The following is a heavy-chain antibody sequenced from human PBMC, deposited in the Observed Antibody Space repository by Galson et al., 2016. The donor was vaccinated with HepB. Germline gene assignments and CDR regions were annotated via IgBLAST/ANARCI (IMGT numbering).Heavy chain of an antibody. J-gene: IGHJ6*02. Sequence: SVKVSCKASGYTFTTYGISWVRQAPGQGLEWMGWISAYNGNTNYAQKLQGRVTMTTDTSTSTAYMELRSLRSDDPAVYYFARDPRQIRYQLLEIYYYYYAMDVWGQGTTVTGSS. CDR1: GYTFTTYG. CDR2: ISAYNGNT. D-gene: IGHD2-2*01. V-gene: IGHV1-18*01. CDR3: ARDPRQIRYQLLEIYYYYYAMDV.